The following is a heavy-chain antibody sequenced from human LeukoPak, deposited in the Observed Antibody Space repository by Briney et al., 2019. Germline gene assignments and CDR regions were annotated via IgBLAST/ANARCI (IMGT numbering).Heavy chain of an antibody. J-gene: IGHJ4*02. CDR1: GFTFSSYS. CDR2: ISSSSSYI. V-gene: IGHV3-21*04. CDR3: ARGLYYYDSSVGY. Sequence: GGSLRLSCAASGFTFSSYSMNWVRQAPGKGLEWVSSISSSSSYIYYADSVKGRFTISRDNAKNSLYLQMNSLRAEDTAVYYCARGLYYYDSSVGYWGQGTLVTVSS. D-gene: IGHD3-22*01.